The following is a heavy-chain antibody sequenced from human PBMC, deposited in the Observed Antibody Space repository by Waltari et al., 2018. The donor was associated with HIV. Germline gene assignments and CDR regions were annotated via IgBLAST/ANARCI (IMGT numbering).Heavy chain of an antibody. V-gene: IGHV3-53*01. CDR2: IYSNATT. CDR1: GFAGINNY. CDR3: ATVLVRTSWVITTAPFDY. Sequence: EVELVESGGGLIQPGGSLSLACAASGFAGINNYMSWVRQAPGKGLEWVSLIYSNATTYYADSVKGRFTISRDNSKNTLYLQMNSLRADDTAVYFCATVLVRTSWVITTAPFDYWGQGTLVTVSS. J-gene: IGHJ4*02. D-gene: IGHD3-22*01.